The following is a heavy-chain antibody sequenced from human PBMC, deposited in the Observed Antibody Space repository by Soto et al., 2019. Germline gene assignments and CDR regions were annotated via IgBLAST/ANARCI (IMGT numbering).Heavy chain of an antibody. CDR2: ISWNSGSI. V-gene: IGHV3-9*01. J-gene: IGHJ6*02. CDR1: GFTFDDYA. D-gene: IGHD2-2*01. Sequence: GGSLRLSCAASGFTFDDYAMHWVRQAPGKGLEWVSGISWNSGSIGYADSVKGRFTISRDNAKNSLYLQMNSLRAEDTALYYCAKVNCSSSSCYGYYGMDVWGQGTTATVSS. CDR3: AKVNCSSSSCYGYYGMDV.